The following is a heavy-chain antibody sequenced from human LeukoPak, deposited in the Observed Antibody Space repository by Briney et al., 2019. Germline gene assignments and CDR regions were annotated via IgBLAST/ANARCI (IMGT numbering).Heavy chain of an antibody. Sequence: PGGSLRLSCAASGFNFRTYGFHWVRQAPGKGLEWVANIKQDGSEKYYVDSVKGRFTISKDNAKNSLYLQMNSLRAEDTAVYYCAGGGWYMDYWGQGTLVTVSS. D-gene: IGHD6-19*01. CDR3: AGGGWYMDY. CDR1: GFNFRTYG. J-gene: IGHJ4*02. V-gene: IGHV3-7*04. CDR2: IKQDGSEK.